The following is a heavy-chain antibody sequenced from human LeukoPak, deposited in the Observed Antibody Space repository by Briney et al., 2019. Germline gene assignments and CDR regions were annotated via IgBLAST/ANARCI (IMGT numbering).Heavy chain of an antibody. CDR2: IKSKSDGGTT. J-gene: IGHJ3*02. V-gene: IGHV3-15*01. D-gene: IGHD3-22*01. CDR1: GFTASNAW. Sequence: GGSLRLSCSASGFTASNAWMSWIREAPGKGLKWFSRIKSKSDGGTTDYTAPVKGRFIISRDNSKNTLYLQMNSLKIEDTATYYCTTSNMIEVRGYWGAFDIWGQGTMVTVSS. CDR3: TTSNMIEVRGYWGAFDI.